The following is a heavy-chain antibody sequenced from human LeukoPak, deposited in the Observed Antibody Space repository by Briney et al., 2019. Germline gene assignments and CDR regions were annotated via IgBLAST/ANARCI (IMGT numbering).Heavy chain of an antibody. J-gene: IGHJ5*02. D-gene: IGHD2-2*03. V-gene: IGHV4-4*09. CDR3: ARAGYCSSTSCPGVGWFDP. CDR1: GGSITNSY. Sequence: SETLSLTCTVSGGSITNSYWHWIRQPPGKGLEWIGDIYTSGSTNYNPSLKSRVTISVDTSKNQFSLKLSSVTAADTAVYYCARAGYCSSTSCPGVGWFDPWGQGTLVTVSS. CDR2: IYTSGST.